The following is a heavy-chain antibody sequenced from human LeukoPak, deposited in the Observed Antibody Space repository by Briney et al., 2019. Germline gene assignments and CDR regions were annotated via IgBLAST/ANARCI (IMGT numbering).Heavy chain of an antibody. CDR3: ARSYFGSGTFNGFDY. CDR2: IYHSGTT. J-gene: IGHJ4*02. V-gene: IGHV4-4*02. CDR1: STSISLSSW. Sequence: SGTLSLTCAVSSTSISLSSWWTWVRQPPGKGLEWIGEIYHSGTTNYNPSLKSRVTISLDKSRNQFSLNLNSVSAADTAVYYCARSYFGSGTFNGFDYWGQGALVTVSS. D-gene: IGHD3-10*01.